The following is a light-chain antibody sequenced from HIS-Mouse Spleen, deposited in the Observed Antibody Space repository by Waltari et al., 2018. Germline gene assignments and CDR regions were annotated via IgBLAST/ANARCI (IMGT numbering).Light chain of an antibody. V-gene: IGLV3-10*01. CDR2: EDS. J-gene: IGLJ2*01. CDR3: YSTDSSGNHRV. Sequence: SYELTQPPSVSVSPGQPARITCPGDALPKKYAYWYQPKSGQAPVLVIYEDSKRPSGIPERFSGSSSGTMATLTISGAQVEDEADYYCYSTDSSGNHRVFGGGTKLTVL. CDR1: ALPKKY.